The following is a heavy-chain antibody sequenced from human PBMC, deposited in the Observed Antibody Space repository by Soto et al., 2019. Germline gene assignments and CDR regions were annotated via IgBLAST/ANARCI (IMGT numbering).Heavy chain of an antibody. Sequence: SETLSLTCTVSGGSISGCCCSWVRKSSVKGLEWIGLIYATWTNDYNPSLKSRVMMSVDTSKKQFSLKLRSVTAADTAVYYCVRDGPPNLRDWLDHWGQGTPVTVSS. J-gene: IGHJ5*02. CDR2: IYATWTN. CDR1: GGSISGCC. V-gene: IGHV4-4*07. CDR3: VRDGPPNLRDWLDH.